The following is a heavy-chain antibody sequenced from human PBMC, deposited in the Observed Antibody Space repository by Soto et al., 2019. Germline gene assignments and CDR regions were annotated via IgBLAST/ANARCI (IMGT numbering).Heavy chain of an antibody. Sequence: SETLSLTCTVSGGSISSGGYYWSWIRQHPGKGLEWIGYIYYSGSTYYNPSLKGRVTISVDTSKNQFSLKLSSVTAADTAVYYCARGGYYDSSGYYGYWGQGTLVTVS. V-gene: IGHV4-31*03. CDR2: IYYSGST. D-gene: IGHD3-22*01. J-gene: IGHJ4*02. CDR3: ARGGYYDSSGYYGY. CDR1: GGSISSGGYY.